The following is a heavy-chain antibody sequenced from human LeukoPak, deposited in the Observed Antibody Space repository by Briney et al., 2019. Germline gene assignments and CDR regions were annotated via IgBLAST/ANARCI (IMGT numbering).Heavy chain of an antibody. Sequence: GGSLRLSCAASGFMFSSYAMYWVRQAPGKGLEWVADISYNGGNEYYSDSVKGRFAISRDNSQNTLYLQMNSLKPEDTAVYYCARPLSWGSVYSYGMDVWGQGTTVTVSS. CDR1: GFMFSSYA. V-gene: IGHV3-30*09. CDR2: ISYNGGNE. D-gene: IGHD3-22*01. J-gene: IGHJ6*02. CDR3: ARPLSWGSVYSYGMDV.